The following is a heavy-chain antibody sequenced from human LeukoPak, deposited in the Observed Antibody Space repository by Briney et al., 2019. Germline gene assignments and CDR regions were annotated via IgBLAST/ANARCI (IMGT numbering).Heavy chain of an antibody. D-gene: IGHD5-12*01. V-gene: IGHV3-30*03. CDR3: ARANTYDSNYYYGMDV. CDR2: ISYGGSNM. Sequence: GRSLRLSCAAPGFTFSNYVMHWVRQAPGKGLEWVAVISYGGSNMYYADSVKGRFTISRDNSKNTLYLQMNSLRTEDTAVYYCARANTYDSNYYYGMDVWGQGTTVTVSS. J-gene: IGHJ6*02. CDR1: GFTFSNYV.